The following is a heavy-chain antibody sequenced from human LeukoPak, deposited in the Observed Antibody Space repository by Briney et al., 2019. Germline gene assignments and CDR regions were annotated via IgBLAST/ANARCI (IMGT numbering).Heavy chain of an antibody. CDR3: ARGTYDYVWGSYRYRPLSYFDY. CDR1: GYTFTSYG. CDR2: ISAYNGNT. V-gene: IGHV1-18*01. J-gene: IGHJ4*02. D-gene: IGHD3-16*02. Sequence: GASVKVSCKASGYTFTSYGISWVRQAPGQGLEWMGWISAYNGNTNYAQKLQGRVTMTTDTSTSTAYMELRSLRSDDTAVYYCARGTYDYVWGSYRYRPLSYFDYWGQGTLVTVSS.